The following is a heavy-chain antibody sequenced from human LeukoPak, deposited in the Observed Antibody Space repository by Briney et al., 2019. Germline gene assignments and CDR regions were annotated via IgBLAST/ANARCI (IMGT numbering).Heavy chain of an antibody. CDR2: MNPNSGNT. V-gene: IGHV1-8*01. D-gene: IGHD1-1*01. J-gene: IGHJ6*02. CDR1: GYTFTSYD. CDR3: ARSITNYYYYGMDV. Sequence: ASVKVSCKASGYTFTSYDIIWVRQATGQGLEWMGWMNPNSGNTGYAQKFQGRVTMTRNTSISTAYMELSSLRSEDTAVYYCARSITNYYYYGMDVWGQGTTVTVSS.